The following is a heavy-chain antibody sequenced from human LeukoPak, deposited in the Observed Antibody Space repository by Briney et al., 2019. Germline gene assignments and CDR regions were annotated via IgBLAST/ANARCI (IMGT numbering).Heavy chain of an antibody. D-gene: IGHD3-10*01. Sequence: PSETLSLTCAVSGDSITSHNWWSWVRQPPGKGLEWIGEIYHSGTTNYSPSLKSRVTISVDKSKNQLSLRLTSVTAEDTAVYFCASCLFDYYYFDQWGQGTLVTVSS. V-gene: IGHV4-4*02. CDR1: GDSITSHNW. J-gene: IGHJ4*02. CDR3: ASCLFDYYYFDQ. CDR2: IYHSGTT.